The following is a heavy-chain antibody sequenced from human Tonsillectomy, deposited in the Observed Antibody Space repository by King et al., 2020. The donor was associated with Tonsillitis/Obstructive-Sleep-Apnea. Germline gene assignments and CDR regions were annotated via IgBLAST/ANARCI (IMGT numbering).Heavy chain of an antibody. V-gene: IGHV3-23*04. D-gene: IGHD3-22*01. J-gene: IGHJ1*01. CDR2: ISGSGGST. CDR1: GFTFSSYA. Sequence: VQLVESGGGLVQPGGSLRLSCAASGFTFSSYAMSWVRQATGKGLEWVSAISGSGGSTYYADSVKGRFTISRDNSTNTLYLQMNSLRAEDTAIYDCANDLGYYDSSGSKYFQHWGQGTLVTVSS. CDR3: ANDLGYYDSSGSKYFQH.